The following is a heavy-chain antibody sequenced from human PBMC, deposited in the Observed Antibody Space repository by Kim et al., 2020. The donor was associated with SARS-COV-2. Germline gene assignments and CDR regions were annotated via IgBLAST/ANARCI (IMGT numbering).Heavy chain of an antibody. V-gene: IGHV3-23*01. CDR3: TXGFGAXAGWNYFDP. Sequence: GGSLRLSCAASGFTFSNYAMSWVRQAPGRGLXXVSTVSGSGXSTYYADSVKGRFNXSRDNXNNTXXMQMKNLRAEDTAVYYCTXGFGAXAGWNYFDPWGQGSLXTVSS. D-gene: IGHD1-7*01. J-gene: IGHJ5*02. CDR2: VSGSGXST. CDR1: GFTFSNYA.